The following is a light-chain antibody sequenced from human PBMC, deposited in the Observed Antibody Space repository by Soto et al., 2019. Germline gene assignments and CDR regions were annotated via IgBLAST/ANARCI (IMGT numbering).Light chain of an antibody. Sequence: QSVLTQPASVSGSPGQSITISCTGTSSDVGGYNFVSWYQHHPGKAPKLIVYEVTNRPSGVSNRSSGSKSGNTASLTISGLQAEGEGDYFCSSYRSINTVIFGGGTKVTVL. CDR3: SSYRSINTVI. CDR2: EVT. J-gene: IGLJ2*01. V-gene: IGLV2-14*01. CDR1: SSDVGGYNF.